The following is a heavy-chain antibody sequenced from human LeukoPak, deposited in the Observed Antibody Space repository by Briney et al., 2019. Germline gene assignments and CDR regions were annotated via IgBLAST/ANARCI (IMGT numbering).Heavy chain of an antibody. CDR3: ARERGFKFNWFDP. V-gene: IGHV4-59*04. J-gene: IGHJ5*02. Sequence: KTGGSLRLSCAASGFTFSSYSMNWIRQPPGKGLESIGNIYYSGSTYYNPSLKSRVTISIDTSKNQFSLKLNSVTAADTAVYYCARERGFKFNWFDPWGQGTLVTVSS. D-gene: IGHD5-12*01. CDR2: IYYSGST. CDR1: GFTFSSYS.